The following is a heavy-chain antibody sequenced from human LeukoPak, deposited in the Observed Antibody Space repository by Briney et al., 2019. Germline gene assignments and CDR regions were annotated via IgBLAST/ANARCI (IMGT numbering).Heavy chain of an antibody. CDR1: GFAFSRNA. CDR3: AKYRGYGDSYDS. J-gene: IGHJ4*02. V-gene: IGHV3-23*01. Sequence: PGGSLRLSCAPSGFAFSRNAMSWVRQAPGKGLEWVSSIGGSSGRTYYADSVKGRFTISRDTSKNTLYLQMNSLRAEDAAVYYCAKYRGYGDSYDSWGQGTLVTVSS. D-gene: IGHD5-12*01. CDR2: IGGSSGRT.